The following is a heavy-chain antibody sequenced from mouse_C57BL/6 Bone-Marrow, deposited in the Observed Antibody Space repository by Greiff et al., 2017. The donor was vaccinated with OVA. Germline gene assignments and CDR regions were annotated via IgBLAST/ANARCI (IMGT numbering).Heavy chain of an antibody. J-gene: IGHJ2*01. D-gene: IGHD1-1*01. CDR2: IWSGGST. CDR1: GFSFTSYG. Sequence: VQLQQSGPGLVQPSQSLSITCTVSGFSFTSYGVHWVRQSPGKGLEWLGVIWSGGSTDNNAAFISRLSISKDNSKRQVFFKMNSLQADDTAIYYCARNSPYYYGSSYYFDYWGQGTTLTVSS. CDR3: ARNSPYYYGSSYYFDY. V-gene: IGHV2-2*01.